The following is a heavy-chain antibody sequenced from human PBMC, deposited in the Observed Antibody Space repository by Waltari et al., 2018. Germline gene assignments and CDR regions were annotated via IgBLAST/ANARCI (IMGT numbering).Heavy chain of an antibody. CDR2: IIPMFGKT. D-gene: IGHD6-19*01. V-gene: IGHV1-69*05. CDR1: GGNFSNYA. J-gene: IGHJ4*02. CDR3: VYKGYISGRRNLDY. Sequence: VQLLQSAAEVKKPGSSVTVSCKAAGGNFSNYAISWVRQAPGQGLEWVGGIIPMFGKTNYTQKFQGRVTITTDESTSTAFMELSSLRSEDTAVYYCVYKGYISGRRNLDYWGQGTLVTVSS.